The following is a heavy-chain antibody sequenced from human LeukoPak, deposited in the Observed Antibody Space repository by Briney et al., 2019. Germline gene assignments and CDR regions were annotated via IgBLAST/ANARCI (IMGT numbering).Heavy chain of an antibody. CDR1: GFTFSSYS. V-gene: IGHV3-48*01. CDR2: ISSSSSTI. CDR3: ARAPGVTMVRGVIGYFDY. J-gene: IGHJ4*02. Sequence: GGSLRLSCAASGFTFSSYSMNWVRQAPGKGLEWVSYISSSSSTIYYPDSVKGRFTISRDNAKNSLYLQMNSLRAEDTAVYYCARAPGVTMVRGVIGYFDYWGQGTLVTVSS. D-gene: IGHD3-10*01.